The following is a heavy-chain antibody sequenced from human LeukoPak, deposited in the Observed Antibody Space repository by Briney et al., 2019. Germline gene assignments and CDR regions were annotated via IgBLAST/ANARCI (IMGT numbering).Heavy chain of an antibody. V-gene: IGHV3-66*01. CDR2: IYSGGSA. CDR1: EFSVGSNY. J-gene: IGHJ4*02. D-gene: IGHD3-22*01. CDR3: AREGTYYYDSSGYYFDY. Sequence: GGSLRLSCAASEFSVGSNYMTWVRQAPGKGLEWVSLIYSGGSAYYADSVKGRFTISRDNSKNTLYLQMNSLRAEDTAVYYCAREGTYYYDSSGYYFDYWGQGTLVTVSS.